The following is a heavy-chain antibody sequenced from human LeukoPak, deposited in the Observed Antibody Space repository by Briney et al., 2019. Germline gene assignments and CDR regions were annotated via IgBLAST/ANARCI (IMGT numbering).Heavy chain of an antibody. CDR1: GYTFISYG. Sequence: ASVKVSCKASGYTFISYGISWVRQAPGQGLEWMGCISGYKGNTNYAQNLQVRVTITTDTSTSTAYMELRSLRSDDPAVYYCARGLGVVTAQSEQPKPRYFDLWGRGTQVTVSS. CDR2: ISGYKGNT. J-gene: IGHJ2*01. D-gene: IGHD2-21*02. CDR3: ARGLGVVTAQSEQPKPRYFDL. V-gene: IGHV1-18*01.